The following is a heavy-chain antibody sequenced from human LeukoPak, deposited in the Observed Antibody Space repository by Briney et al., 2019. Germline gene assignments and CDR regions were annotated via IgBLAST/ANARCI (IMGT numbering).Heavy chain of an antibody. D-gene: IGHD6-13*01. CDR3: ARGTPPLYSSSWYGVHEYNWFDP. CDR2: IKQDGSEK. J-gene: IGHJ5*02. V-gene: IGHV3-7*01. Sequence: GGSLRLSCAASGFTFSSYWMSWVRQAPGKGLEWVANIKQDGSEKYYVDSVKGRFTISRDNAKNSLYLQMNSLRAEDTAVYYCARGTPPLYSSSWYGVHEYNWFDPWGQGTLVTVSS. CDR1: GFTFSSYW.